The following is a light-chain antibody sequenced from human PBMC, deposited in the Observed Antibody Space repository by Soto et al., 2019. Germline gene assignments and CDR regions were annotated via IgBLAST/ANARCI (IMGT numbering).Light chain of an antibody. J-gene: IGKJ1*01. CDR1: QSVLYSSNNKNY. Sequence: DLVLTPSPDSLAVSLGERATINCKSSQSVLYSSNNKNYLAWYQQKPGQPPKLLIYWASTRESGVPDRFSGSGSGTDFTLTISSLQAEDVAVYYCQQYYSTPWTFGPGTKVDI. CDR2: WAS. V-gene: IGKV4-1*01. CDR3: QQYYSTPWT.